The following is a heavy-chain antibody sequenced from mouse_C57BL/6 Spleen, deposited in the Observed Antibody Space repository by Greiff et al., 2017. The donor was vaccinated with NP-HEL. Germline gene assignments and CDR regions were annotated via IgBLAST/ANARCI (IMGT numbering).Heavy chain of an antibody. V-gene: IGHV14-3*01. D-gene: IGHD2-12*01. CDR1: GFNIKNTY. CDR3: ARELLLYAMDY. CDR2: IDPANGNT. Sequence: VQLKQPVAELVRPGASVKLSCTASGFNIKNTYMHWVKQRPEQGLEWIGRIDPANGNTTYDPKVQGTATITADTSSNTAYLQLSSLTSEDTALYYCARELLLYAMDYWGQGTSVTVSS. J-gene: IGHJ4*01.